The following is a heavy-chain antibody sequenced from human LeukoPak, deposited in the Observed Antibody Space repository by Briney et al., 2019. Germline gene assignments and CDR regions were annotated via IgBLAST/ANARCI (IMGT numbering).Heavy chain of an antibody. V-gene: IGHV3-23*01. CDR1: GFTSTSYA. Sequence: PGGSLRLSCAASGFTSTSYAMSWVRQAPGKGLEWVSAISGSGGSTYYADSVKGRFTISRDNSKNTLYLQMNSLRAEDTAVYYCAKGRSGYEYYFDYWGQGTLVTVSS. D-gene: IGHD5-12*01. CDR3: AKGRSGYEYYFDY. J-gene: IGHJ4*02. CDR2: ISGSGGST.